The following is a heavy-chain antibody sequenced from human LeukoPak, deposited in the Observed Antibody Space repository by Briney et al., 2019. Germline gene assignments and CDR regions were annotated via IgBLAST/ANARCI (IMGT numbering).Heavy chain of an antibody. V-gene: IGHV4-4*02. CDR1: GGSISSSNW. J-gene: IGHJ5*02. CDR2: IYHSGST. CDR3: ARPLHCSSTTCYDWFDP. D-gene: IGHD2-2*01. Sequence: SETLSLTCAVSGGSISSSNWWSWVLQPPGKGLEWIGEIYHSGSTNYNPSLKSRVTISIDRSKNQFSLKLSSVTAADTAIYYCARPLHCSSTTCYDWFDPWGQGTLVTVSS.